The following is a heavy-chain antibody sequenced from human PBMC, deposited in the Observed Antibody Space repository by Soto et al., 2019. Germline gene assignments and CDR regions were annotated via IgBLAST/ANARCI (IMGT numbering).Heavy chain of an antibody. CDR1: GFTFSNYV. CDR2: ISGTGGST. CDR3: AKEGNRDRGPDY. V-gene: IGHV3-23*01. D-gene: IGHD3-10*01. Sequence: GGSLRLSCAASGFTFSNYVLSWVRQAPGKGLEWVSAISGTGGSTYYADSVKGRFTISRDNSKNTLYVQMNSLRVEDTAVYYCAKEGNRDRGPDYWGQGTLVTVSS. J-gene: IGHJ4*02.